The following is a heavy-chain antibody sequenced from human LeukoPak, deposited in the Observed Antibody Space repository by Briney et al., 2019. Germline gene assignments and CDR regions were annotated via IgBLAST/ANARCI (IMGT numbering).Heavy chain of an antibody. CDR3: AGGVGWYGYFDY. D-gene: IGHD3-16*01. CDR1: GFSFSSYW. Sequence: GGSLRLSCGASGFSFSSYWMTWVRQAPGKGLEWVSYISSSGSTIYYADSVKGRFTISRDNAKNSLYLQMNSLRAEDTAVYYCAGGVGWYGYFDYWGQGTLVTVSS. J-gene: IGHJ4*02. CDR2: ISSSGSTI. V-gene: IGHV3-48*04.